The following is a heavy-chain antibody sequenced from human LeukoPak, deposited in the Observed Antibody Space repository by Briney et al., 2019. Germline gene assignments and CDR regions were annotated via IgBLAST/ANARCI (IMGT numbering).Heavy chain of an antibody. D-gene: IGHD6-19*01. J-gene: IGHJ4*02. V-gene: IGHV4-30-2*03. CDR1: GGSISSGGYS. CDR2: IYHSGST. CDR3: ARHEDSIAVAGMDY. Sequence: SQTLSLTCAVSGGSISSGGYSWSWIRQPPGKGLEWIGYIYHSGSTYYNPSLKSRVTISVDTSKNQFSLKLSSVTAADTAVYYCARHEDSIAVAGMDYWGQGTLVTVSS.